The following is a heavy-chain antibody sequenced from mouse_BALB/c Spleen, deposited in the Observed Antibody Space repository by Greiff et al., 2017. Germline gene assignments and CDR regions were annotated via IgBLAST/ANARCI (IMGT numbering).Heavy chain of an antibody. J-gene: IGHJ4*01. D-gene: IGHD3-3*01. CDR2: IDPENGDT. CDR1: GFNIKDYY. Sequence: VQLQQSGAELVRSGASVKLSCTASGFNIKDYYMHWVKQRPEQGLEWIGWIDPENGDTEYAPKFQGKATMTADTSSNTAYLQLSSLTSEDTAVYYCNAWAGLYAMDYWGQGTSVTVSS. CDR3: NAWAGLYAMDY. V-gene: IGHV14-4*02.